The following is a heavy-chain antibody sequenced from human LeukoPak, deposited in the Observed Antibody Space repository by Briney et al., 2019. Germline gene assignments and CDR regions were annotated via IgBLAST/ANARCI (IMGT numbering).Heavy chain of an antibody. Sequence: GRSLRCAFAAAGLTGSSDSTSWVRQAPGRGLEWVAFIYSGGRRYNADSVKGRFTISSDNAKNSLFLQMTSLRAEDTAVYYCARVLRYCSGGNCHSGGLGYMDVWGNGTTVTISS. D-gene: IGHD2-15*01. V-gene: IGHV3-53*01. J-gene: IGHJ6*03. CDR1: GLTGSSDS. CDR2: IYSGGRR. CDR3: ARVLRYCSGGNCHSGGLGYMDV.